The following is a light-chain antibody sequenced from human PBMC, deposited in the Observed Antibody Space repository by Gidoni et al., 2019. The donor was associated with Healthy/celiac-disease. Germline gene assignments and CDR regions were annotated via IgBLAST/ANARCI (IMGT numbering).Light chain of an antibody. CDR2: SNN. V-gene: IGLV1-44*01. CDR3: AAWDDSLNGHVV. Sequence: QSVLTQPPSATPGQRVTISCSGSSSNIGSNTVNWYQQLPGTAPQLLIYSNNQRPSGVPARFSVSKSGTSASLAISGLQSEDEADYYCAAWDDSLNGHVVFGGGTKLTVL. J-gene: IGLJ2*01. CDR1: SSNIGSNT.